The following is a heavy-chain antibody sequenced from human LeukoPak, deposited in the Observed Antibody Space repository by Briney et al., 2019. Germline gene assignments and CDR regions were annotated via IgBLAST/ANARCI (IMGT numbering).Heavy chain of an antibody. V-gene: IGHV4-4*07. CDR3: ARNPYCSSTSCSPYYYYYMDV. J-gene: IGHJ6*03. CDR2: IYTSGST. Sequence: NSSETLSLTCTVSGGSISSYYWSWIRQPAGKGLEWIGRIYTSGSTNYNPSLKSRVTMSVDTSKNQFSLKLSSVTAADTAVYYCARNPYCSSTSCSPYYYYYMDVWGKGTTVTVSS. CDR1: GGSISSYY. D-gene: IGHD2-2*01.